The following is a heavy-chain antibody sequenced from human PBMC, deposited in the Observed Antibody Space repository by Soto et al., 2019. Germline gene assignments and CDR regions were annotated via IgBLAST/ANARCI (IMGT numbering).Heavy chain of an antibody. Sequence: SETLSLTCTVSGASIITDNYFWVWIRQSPRRGLELIGSISYSGRTYDNPSLQSRVTISIDASKNQFSLKLTSVTTADTAVYYRARRRASDYGGNHHPYYFDRWGQGAPVTVSS. CDR1: GASIITDNYF. CDR3: ARRRASDYGGNHHPYYFDR. J-gene: IGHJ4*02. CDR2: ISYSGRT. D-gene: IGHD4-17*01. V-gene: IGHV4-39*01.